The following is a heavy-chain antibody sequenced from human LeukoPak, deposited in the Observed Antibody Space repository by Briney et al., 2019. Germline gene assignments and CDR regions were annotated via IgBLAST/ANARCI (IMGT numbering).Heavy chain of an antibody. D-gene: IGHD5-24*01. V-gene: IGHV3-21*01. Sequence: PGGSLRLSCAASGFTFSSFSMNWVRQAPGKGLEWVSSISSSSSYIYYADSVKGRSTISRDNAKNSLYLQMNSLRAEDTAMYHCARVRCRDGYNCWFDPWGQGTLVTVSS. CDR3: ARVRCRDGYNCWFDP. J-gene: IGHJ5*02. CDR1: GFTFSSFS. CDR2: ISSSSSYI.